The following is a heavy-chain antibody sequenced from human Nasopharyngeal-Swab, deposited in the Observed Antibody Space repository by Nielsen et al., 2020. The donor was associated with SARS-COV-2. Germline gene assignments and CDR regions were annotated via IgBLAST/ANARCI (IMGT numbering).Heavy chain of an antibody. V-gene: IGHV3-7*01. CDR2: IKQDGSEK. J-gene: IGHJ4*02. D-gene: IGHD5-24*01. CDR3: ARELATISDY. Sequence: GESLKISCAASGFTFSSYWMSWVRQAPGKGLEWVANIKQDGSEKYYVDSVKGRFTISRDNSKNTLYLQMNSLRDEDTAVYYCARELATISDYWGQGTLVTVSS. CDR1: GFTFSSYW.